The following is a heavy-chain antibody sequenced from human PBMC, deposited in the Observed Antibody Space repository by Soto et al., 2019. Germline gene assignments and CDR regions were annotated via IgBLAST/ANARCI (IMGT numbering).Heavy chain of an antibody. Sequence: QVQLQQWGAGLLKPSETLSLNCAVNGGSLSGYYWSWIRQPPGKGLEWIGGIKDGGRTNYSPALSSRGTRSPAADNSRFPRGRYSVCAADTGGYCCARGQGWVVATCWDQGPLL. CDR3: ARGQGWVVATC. D-gene: IGHD5-12*01. CDR1: GGSLSGYY. CDR2: IKDGGRT. J-gene: IGHJ1*01. V-gene: IGHV4-34*01.